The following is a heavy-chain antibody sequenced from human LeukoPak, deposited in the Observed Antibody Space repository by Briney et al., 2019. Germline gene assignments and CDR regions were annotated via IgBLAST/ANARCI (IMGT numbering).Heavy chain of an antibody. CDR3: AKDGYSSSRRNIHMDV. D-gene: IGHD6-13*01. V-gene: IGHV3-30*02. CDR2: IRYDGSNK. Sequence: PGGSLRLSCAASGFTFSSYGMHWVRQAPGKGLEWVAFIRYDGSNKYYADSVKGRFTISRDNSKNTLYLQMNSLRAEDTAVYYCAKDGYSSSRRNIHMDVWGKGTTVTVSS. CDR1: GFTFSSYG. J-gene: IGHJ6*03.